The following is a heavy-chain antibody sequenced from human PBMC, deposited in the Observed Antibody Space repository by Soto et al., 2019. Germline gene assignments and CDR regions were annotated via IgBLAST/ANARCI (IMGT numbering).Heavy chain of an antibody. D-gene: IGHD6-19*01. J-gene: IGHJ4*02. CDR3: AKVVSGWYNFDY. V-gene: IGHV3-23*01. CDR1: GFTFSSYA. Sequence: EVQLLESGGGLVQPGGSLRLSCASSGFTFSSYAMSWVRQAPGKRLEWVSVISGSGGSTYYADSVKGRFTISRDNSKNTTYLQINRLRADDTAVYYCAKVVSGWYNFDYRGQGTLVIVSP. CDR2: ISGSGGST.